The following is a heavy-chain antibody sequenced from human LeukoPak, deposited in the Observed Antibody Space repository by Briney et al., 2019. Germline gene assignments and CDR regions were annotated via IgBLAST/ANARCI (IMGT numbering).Heavy chain of an antibody. CDR2: IIPIFGTA. D-gene: IGHD3-22*01. J-gene: IGHJ5*02. Sequence: SVKVSCKASGYTFTSYGISWVRQAPGQGLKWMGGIIPIFGTANYAQKFQGRVTITADESTSTAYMELSSLRSEDTAVYYCARAPIASTRLTTHWFDPWGQGTLVTVSS. CDR1: GYTFTSYG. V-gene: IGHV1-69*13. CDR3: ARAPIASTRLTTHWFDP.